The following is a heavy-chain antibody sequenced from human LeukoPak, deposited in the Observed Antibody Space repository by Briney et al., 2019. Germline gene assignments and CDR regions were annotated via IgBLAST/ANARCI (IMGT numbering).Heavy chain of an antibody. CDR2: IRSKAYGGTT. CDR1: GFTFGDYA. J-gene: IGHJ4*02. D-gene: IGHD3-22*01. Sequence: GGSLRLSCTASGFTFGDYAMSWVRQAPGKGLEWVGFIRSKAYGGTTEYAASVKGRFTISRDDSKSIAYLQMNSLKTEDTAVYYCTSNYQYYYDSSGYSHWGQGTLATVSS. V-gene: IGHV3-49*04. CDR3: TSNYQYYYDSSGYSH.